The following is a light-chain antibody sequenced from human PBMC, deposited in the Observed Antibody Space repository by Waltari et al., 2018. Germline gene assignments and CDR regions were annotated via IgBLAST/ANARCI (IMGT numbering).Light chain of an antibody. V-gene: IGLV2-14*03. CDR1: SSDVGGDDA. Sequence: QSALTQPASVSVSRGQSITISCTGSSSDVGGDDAVSLYDDHPGQAPKVSICAVNKRPSGVSDSFSGSNSGKTASLTVSELQAEDEATLYCSSQSTKNGVIFGGGTKVTVL. CDR3: SSQSTKNGVI. CDR2: AVN. J-gene: IGLJ2*01.